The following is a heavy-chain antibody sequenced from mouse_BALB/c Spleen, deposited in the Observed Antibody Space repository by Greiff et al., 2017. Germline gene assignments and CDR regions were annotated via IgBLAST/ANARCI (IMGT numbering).Heavy chain of an antibody. V-gene: IGHV5-9-4*01. CDR2: ISSGGSYT. D-gene: IGHD2-1*01. J-gene: IGHJ2*01. Sequence: EVMLVESGGGLVKPGGSLKLSCAASGFTFSSYAMSWVRQSPEKRLEWVAEISSGGSYTYYPDTVTGRFTISRDNAKNTLYLEMSSLRSEDTAMYYCAREGDGNPFDDWGQGTTLTVSS. CDR3: AREGDGNPFDD. CDR1: GFTFSSYA.